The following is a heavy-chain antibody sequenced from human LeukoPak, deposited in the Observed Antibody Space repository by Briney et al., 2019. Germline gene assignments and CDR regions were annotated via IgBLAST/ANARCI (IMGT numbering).Heavy chain of an antibody. CDR2: ISYHGSDE. J-gene: IGHJ5*02. V-gene: IGHV3-30-3*01. D-gene: IGHD2-2*01. Sequence: GRSLRLSCGASGFTFSRYAMHWVRQAPGKGLEWVAAISYHGSDEYYADSVQGRFTISRDNAKNSLYLQMNSLRAEDTAVHYCARDDCSSISCYHNWFDPWGQGTLVTVSS. CDR1: GFTFSRYA. CDR3: ARDDCSSISCYHNWFDP.